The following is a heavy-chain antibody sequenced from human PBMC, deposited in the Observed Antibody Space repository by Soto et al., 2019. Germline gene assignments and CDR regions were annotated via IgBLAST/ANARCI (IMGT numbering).Heavy chain of an antibody. CDR2: VCWNDDK. J-gene: IGHJ3*01. CDR3: ARGLTTLPVFALAR. Sequence: SGFGVGTSRQPPGKALEWLTLVCWNDDKHYRPSRKSRLTVTKDTSKNQAILTMTNMDPVDTATYFCARGLTTLPVFALARRGHGTEVTVS. D-gene: IGHD1-1*01. V-gene: IGHV2-5*01. CDR1: SGFG.